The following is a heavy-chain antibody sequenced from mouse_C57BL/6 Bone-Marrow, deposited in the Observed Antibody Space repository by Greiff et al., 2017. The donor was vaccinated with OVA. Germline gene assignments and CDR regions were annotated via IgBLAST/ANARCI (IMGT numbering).Heavy chain of an antibody. CDR2: IYPRSGNT. V-gene: IGHV1-81*01. D-gene: IGHD3-2*02. CDR3: ARRVSSGYVSYYFDY. J-gene: IGHJ2*01. CDR1: GYTFTSYG. Sequence: VKLMESGAELARPGASVKLSCKASGYTFTSYGISWVKQRTGQGLEWIGEIYPRSGNTYYNEKFKGKATLTADKSSSTAYMELRSLTSEDSAVYFCARRVSSGYVSYYFDYWGRGTTLTVSS.